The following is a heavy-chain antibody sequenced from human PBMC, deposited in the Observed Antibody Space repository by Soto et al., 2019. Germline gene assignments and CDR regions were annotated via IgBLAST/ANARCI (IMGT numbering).Heavy chain of an antibody. CDR3: AKDAVSYNGKWDWFDS. Sequence: DVQLLESGGGLVQPGGSLTLSCAASRFIFSDYAMNWVRQAPGKGLEWVSSIGGGNTDRYYADSVKGRFIISIVNPKNTMYLQMNSLRDDDTAVYYCAKDAVSYNGKWDWFDSWGQGTLVTVSS. V-gene: IGHV3-23*01. CDR2: IGGGNTDR. CDR1: RFIFSDYA. J-gene: IGHJ5*01. D-gene: IGHD1-26*01.